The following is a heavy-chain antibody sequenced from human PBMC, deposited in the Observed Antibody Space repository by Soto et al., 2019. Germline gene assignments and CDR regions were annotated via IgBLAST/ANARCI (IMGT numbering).Heavy chain of an antibody. V-gene: IGHV3-48*03. CDR3: ARDSSGYYSDAFDI. CDR1: GFTFSSYE. CDR2: ISSSGSTI. J-gene: IGHJ3*02. Sequence: LRLSCAASGFTFSSYEMNWVRQAPGKGLEWVSYISSSGSTIYYADSVKGRFTISRDNAKNSLYLQMNSLRAEDTAVYYCARDSSGYYSDAFDIWGQGTMVTVSS. D-gene: IGHD3-22*01.